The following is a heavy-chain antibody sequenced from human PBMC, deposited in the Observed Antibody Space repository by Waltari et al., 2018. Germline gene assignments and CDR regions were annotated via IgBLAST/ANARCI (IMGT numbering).Heavy chain of an antibody. D-gene: IGHD3-3*01. J-gene: IGHJ6*03. Sequence: QVQLHESGPGLVKPSETLSLTCAVSGYSIRSGSYWGWIRQAPGKGLEWVGSIYQSGTTHDNPSLKSRVTISIDTSKNQFSLRLNSMTAADTAVYYCVRDRRDITIFGAVTKYYYYMDVWGQGTTVTVPS. CDR2: IYQSGTT. V-gene: IGHV4-38-2*02. CDR1: GYSIRSGSY. CDR3: VRDRRDITIFGAVTKYYYYMDV.